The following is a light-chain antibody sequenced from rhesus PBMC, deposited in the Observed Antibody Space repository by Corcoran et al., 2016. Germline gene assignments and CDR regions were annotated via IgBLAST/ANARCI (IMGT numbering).Light chain of an antibody. V-gene: IGKV2-60*01. J-gene: IGKJ1*01. CDR3: MQALQTPRT. Sequence: DIVMTQTPLSLPVTLGEPASISCRSSQRLLSSNGYNYLTWYLQKPGQSQQLLIYYGSNRASRVPARFSGSWSGTEFTRKISRVEAEDVGVYYCMQALQTPRTFGQGTKVEIK. CDR2: YGS. CDR1: QRLLSSNGYNY.